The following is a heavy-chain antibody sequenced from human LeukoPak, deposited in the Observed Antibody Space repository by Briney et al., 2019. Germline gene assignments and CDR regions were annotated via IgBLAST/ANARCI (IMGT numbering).Heavy chain of an antibody. J-gene: IGHJ4*02. CDR1: GFTFDDYG. D-gene: IGHD6-19*01. V-gene: IGHV3-20*04. CDR3: ARDLSPVAGSGNFDY. Sequence: GGSLRLSCAASGFTFDDYGMSWVRQAPGKGLEWVSGINWNGGSTGYADSVKGRSTISRDNAKNSLYLQMNSLRAEDTALYYCARDLSPVAGSGNFDYWGQGTLVTVSS. CDR2: INWNGGST.